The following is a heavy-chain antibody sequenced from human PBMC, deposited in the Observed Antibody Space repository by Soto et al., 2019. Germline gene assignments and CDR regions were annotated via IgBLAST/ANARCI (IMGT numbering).Heavy chain of an antibody. V-gene: IGHV2-5*01. D-gene: IGHD3-3*01. Sequence: QITLKEAGPTLVKPTQTLTLTCTFSGFSLSTTGEGVFWIRQPPGKAPEWLALVHWNDDKRSSPSLRPRLTIRKDTSRNQVVLSLTNVDPVDTGTYYCANRRLGDTSPDYNGLDVWGQGTTVIVSS. CDR1: GFSLSTTGEG. CDR3: ANRRLGDTSPDYNGLDV. CDR2: VHWNDDK. J-gene: IGHJ6*02.